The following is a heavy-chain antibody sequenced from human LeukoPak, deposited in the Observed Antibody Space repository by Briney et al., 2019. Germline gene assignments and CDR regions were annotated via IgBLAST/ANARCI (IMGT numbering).Heavy chain of an antibody. CDR1: GYTFNSYA. Sequence: ASVKVSCKASGYTFNSYAITWVRQAPGQGLEWMGWISTYNGITSYAQKLQGRVTMTRDTSISTAYMELSRLRSDDTAVYYCASTIFGVVMLYYWGQGTLVTVSS. CDR3: ASTIFGVVMLYY. CDR2: ISTYNGIT. V-gene: IGHV1-18*01. D-gene: IGHD3-3*01. J-gene: IGHJ4*02.